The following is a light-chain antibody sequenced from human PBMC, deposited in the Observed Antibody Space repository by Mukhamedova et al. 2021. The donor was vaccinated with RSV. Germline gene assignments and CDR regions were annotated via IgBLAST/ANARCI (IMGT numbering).Light chain of an antibody. V-gene: IGKV2-24*01. J-gene: IGKJ1*01. Sequence: TYLTWLHQRPGQPPRLLIYKISNRFSGVPDRFSGSGAGTDFTLTISSLQAEDVAVYFCYQYYSAPRTFGQGTKVAIK. CDR2: KIS. CDR3: YQYYSAPRT. CDR1: TY.